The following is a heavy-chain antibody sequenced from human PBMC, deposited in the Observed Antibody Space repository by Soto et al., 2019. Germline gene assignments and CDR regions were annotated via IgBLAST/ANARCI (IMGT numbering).Heavy chain of an antibody. CDR1: GYSFSSYD. D-gene: IGHD5-18*01. CDR2: MNPKSGQT. Sequence: ASVKVSCKASGYSFSSYDINWVRQASGQGLEWMGWMNPKSGQTGYAPRFQGRVTMTGNTSINTAYMELSSLRSEDTAGYYCARDIGSALDWFGPWGQGTLVTVSS. V-gene: IGHV1-8*01. J-gene: IGHJ5*02. CDR3: ARDIGSALDWFGP.